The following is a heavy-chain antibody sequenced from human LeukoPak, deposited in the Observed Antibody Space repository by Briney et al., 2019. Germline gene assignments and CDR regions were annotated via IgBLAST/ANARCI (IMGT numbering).Heavy chain of an antibody. CDR3: ARDTKERITMVRGVIFDDDSGY. D-gene: IGHD3-10*01. CDR1: GFTFSSYA. Sequence: SGGSLRLSCAASGFTFSSYAMSWVRQAPGKGLEWVSAISGSGGSTYYADSVKGRFTISRDNSKNTLYLQMNSLRAEDTAVYYCARDTKERITMVRGVIFDDDSGYWGQGTLVTVSS. J-gene: IGHJ4*02. CDR2: ISGSGGST. V-gene: IGHV3-23*01.